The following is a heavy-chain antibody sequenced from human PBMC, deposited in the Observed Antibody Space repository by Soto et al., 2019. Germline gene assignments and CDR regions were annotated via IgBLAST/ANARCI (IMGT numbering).Heavy chain of an antibody. J-gene: IGHJ3*01. CDR3: AKSQSGSFSAAFDP. CDR1: GFNFSSDV. Sequence: GGSLRLSCAASGFNFSSDVMNWVRQAPGKGLEWVASICGSGGTTEYADSVKDRFTISRDNAKNTLYFQLNSLRLEDTALYYWAKSQSGSFSAAFDPWGQGTMVTVS. D-gene: IGHD1-26*01. V-gene: IGHV3-23*01. CDR2: ICGSGGTT.